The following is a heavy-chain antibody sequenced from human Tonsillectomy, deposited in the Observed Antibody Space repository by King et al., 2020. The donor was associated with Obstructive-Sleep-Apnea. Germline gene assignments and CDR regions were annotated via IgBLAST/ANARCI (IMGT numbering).Heavy chain of an antibody. D-gene: IGHD5-24*01. J-gene: IGHJ4*02. V-gene: IGHV4-39*07. CDR1: GGSISSSSYY. Sequence: QLQESGPGLVKPSETLSLTCTVSGGSISSSSYYWGWIRQPPGKGLEWIGSIYYSGSTYYNPSLKSRVTISVATSKNQFSLKLSSVTAADTAVYYCARDRTGYNRYFDYWGQGTLVTVSS. CDR3: ARDRTGYNRYFDY. CDR2: IYYSGST.